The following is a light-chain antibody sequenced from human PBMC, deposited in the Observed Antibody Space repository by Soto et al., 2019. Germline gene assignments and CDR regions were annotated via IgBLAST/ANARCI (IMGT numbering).Light chain of an antibody. J-gene: IGKJ5*01. CDR3: QQYNTYPLT. Sequence: DIHMTQSPSTLSASVGDRITITCRASQSITTWLAWYQQKPGKAPKLLIYKASSLEGGVPSRFSGSGSGTEFNITISSLQPDDFATYYCQQYNTYPLTFGGGTRLEIK. V-gene: IGKV1-5*03. CDR2: KAS. CDR1: QSITTW.